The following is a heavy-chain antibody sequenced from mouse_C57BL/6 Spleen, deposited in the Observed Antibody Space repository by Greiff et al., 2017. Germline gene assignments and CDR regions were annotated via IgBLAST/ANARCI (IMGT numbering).Heavy chain of an antibody. CDR3: AILVTRTVYTMDD. CDR2: INPDNGGT. CDR1: GYTFTDYN. V-gene: IGHV1-22*01. Sequence: EVQLQQSGPELVKPGASVKMSCKASGYTFTDYNMHWVKQSHGKSLEWIGYINPDNGGTSYNQKFKGKATLTVNTSSSTAYMQLRSLTSEDSAVYYWAILVTRTVYTMDDWGQGTSVTVSS. J-gene: IGHJ4*01. D-gene: IGHD2-2*01.